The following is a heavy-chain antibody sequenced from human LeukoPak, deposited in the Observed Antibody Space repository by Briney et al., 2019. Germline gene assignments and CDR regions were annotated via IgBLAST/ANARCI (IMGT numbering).Heavy chain of an antibody. D-gene: IGHD6-19*01. CDR1: GFTFSSYG. CDR3: ATTGIAVAGIRGLSRDY. CDR2: ISGSGGST. Sequence: GGSLRLSCAASGFTFSSYGMSWVRQAPGKGLEWVSAISGSGGSTYYADSVKGRFTISRDNSKNTLYLQMNSLRAEDTAVYYCATTGIAVAGIRGLSRDYWGQGTLVTVSS. J-gene: IGHJ4*02. V-gene: IGHV3-23*01.